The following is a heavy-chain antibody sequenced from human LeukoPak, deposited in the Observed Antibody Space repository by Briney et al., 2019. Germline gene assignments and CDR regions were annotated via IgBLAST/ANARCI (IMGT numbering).Heavy chain of an antibody. J-gene: IGHJ4*02. CDR2: TYYSGST. Sequence: KPSQTLSLTCTVSGGSISSGGYYWSWLRQHPGKGLEWIGYTYYSGSTYYNPSLKSRVTISVDTSKNQFSLKLSSVTAADTAVYYCARTLVGGHFDYWGQGTLVTVSS. V-gene: IGHV4-31*03. D-gene: IGHD1-26*01. CDR1: GGSISSGGYY. CDR3: ARTLVGGHFDY.